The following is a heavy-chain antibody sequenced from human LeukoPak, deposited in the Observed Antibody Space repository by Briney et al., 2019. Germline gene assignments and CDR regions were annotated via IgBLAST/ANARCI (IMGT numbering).Heavy chain of an antibody. D-gene: IGHD6-19*01. CDR3: ARHPSIAVGVKHFDY. V-gene: IGHV3-21*01. J-gene: IGHJ4*02. CDR2: ISSSSSYI. CDR1: GFTFSSYS. Sequence: GGSLRLSCAASGFTFSSYSMNWVRQAPGKGLEWVSSISSSSSYIYYADSVKGRFTISRDNAKNSLYLQMNSLRAEDTAVYYCARHPSIAVGVKHFDYCGQGTLVTVSS.